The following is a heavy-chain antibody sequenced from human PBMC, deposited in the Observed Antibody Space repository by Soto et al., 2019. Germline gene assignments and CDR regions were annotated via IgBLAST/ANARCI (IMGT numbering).Heavy chain of an antibody. CDR1: GFSLSTSGVG. CDR3: AHLLLWFGELCTDLYYFDY. V-gene: IGHV2-5*01. D-gene: IGHD3-10*01. Sequence: QITLKESGPTLVKPTQTLTLTCTFSGFSLSTSGVGVGWIRQPPGKALEWLALIYWHDDNRYSPSLKSRLTIPKDSSKNQVVLTMTNRDPVDTATYYCAHLLLWFGELCTDLYYFDYWGQGTLVTVSS. CDR2: IYWHDDN. J-gene: IGHJ4*02.